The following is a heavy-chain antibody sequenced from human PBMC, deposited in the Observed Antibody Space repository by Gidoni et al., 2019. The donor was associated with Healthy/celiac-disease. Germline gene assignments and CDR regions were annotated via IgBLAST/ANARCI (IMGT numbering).Heavy chain of an antibody. Sequence: EVQLVESGGGLVQPGRSLRLSCAASGFTFADYAMHWVRQAPGKGLEWVSGISWNSGSIGYADSVKGRFTISRDNAKNSLYLQMNSLRAEDTALYYCAKAAGRIAVAEYYYYGMDVWGQGTTVTVSS. V-gene: IGHV3-9*01. J-gene: IGHJ6*02. CDR3: AKAAGRIAVAEYYYYGMDV. D-gene: IGHD6-19*01. CDR1: GFTFADYA. CDR2: ISWNSGSI.